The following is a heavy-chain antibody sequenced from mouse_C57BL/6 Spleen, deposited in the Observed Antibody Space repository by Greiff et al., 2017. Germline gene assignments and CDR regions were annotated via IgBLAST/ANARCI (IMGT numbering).Heavy chain of an antibody. J-gene: IGHJ2*01. CDR2: ISSGGSYT. Sequence: EVKLVESGGDLAKPGGSLKLSCAASGFTFSSYGMSWVRQTPDKRLEWVATISSGGSYTNYPDSVKGSFTISRDNAKNTLYLHMSRLKSEDTAMYYCAKHNDNGSSYFDYWGQGTTLTVSS. D-gene: IGHD1-1*01. CDR3: AKHNDNGSSYFDY. CDR1: GFTFSSYG. V-gene: IGHV5-6*01.